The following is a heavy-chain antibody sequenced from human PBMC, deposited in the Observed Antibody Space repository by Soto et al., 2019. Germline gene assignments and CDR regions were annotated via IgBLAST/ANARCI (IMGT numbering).Heavy chain of an antibody. CDR3: AIRITVFGVLIPPFDP. CDR1: DGSFNGYY. D-gene: IGHD3-3*01. Sequence: TLSLSGPVYDGSFNGYYWSWIRQPPGKGLEWIGEVNHTGGTHYSPSPKSRATMNVDTSKNRFSLRVSCVTVSETALSYCAIRITVFGVLIPPFDPWGQG. CDR2: VNHTGGT. V-gene: IGHV4-34*01. J-gene: IGHJ5*02.